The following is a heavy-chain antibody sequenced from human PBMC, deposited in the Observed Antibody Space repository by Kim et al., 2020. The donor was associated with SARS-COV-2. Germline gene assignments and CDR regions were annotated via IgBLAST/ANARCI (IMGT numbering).Heavy chain of an antibody. D-gene: IGHD5-12*01. Sequence: GGSLRLSCAASGFTFSSYGMHWVRQAPGKGLEWVAVISYDGSNKYYADSVKSRFTISRDNSKNTLYLQMNSLRAEDTAVYYCAKDLGYSGYEDYWGQGTLVTVSS. CDR2: ISYDGSNK. J-gene: IGHJ4*02. V-gene: IGHV3-30*18. CDR1: GFTFSSYG. CDR3: AKDLGYSGYEDY.